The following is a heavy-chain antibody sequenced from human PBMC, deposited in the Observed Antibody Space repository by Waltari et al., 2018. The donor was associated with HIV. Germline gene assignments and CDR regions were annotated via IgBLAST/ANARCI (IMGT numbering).Heavy chain of an antibody. V-gene: IGHV1-46*01. D-gene: IGHD2-2*02. J-gene: IGHJ3*02. CDR2: INPSGGST. CDR3: ARETVDIPHGFDI. CDR1: GYSFTTYY. Sequence: QAQLVQSGAEVRTPGASVKVSCKASGYSFTTYYIHWVRPATGQGLEWMGVINPSGGSTTFAQKIEGRVAMTGDTSTSTVYMELRSLTYDDTAVYYCARETVDIPHGFDIWGQGTLVTVSS.